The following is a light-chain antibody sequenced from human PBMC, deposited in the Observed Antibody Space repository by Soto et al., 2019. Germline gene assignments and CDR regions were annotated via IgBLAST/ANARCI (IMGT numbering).Light chain of an antibody. J-gene: IGLJ2*01. CDR2: DNS. V-gene: IGLV1-51*01. CDR3: GTWHDSLSAVV. CDR1: SSNIGVKS. Sequence: QSVLTQPPSVSAAPGQKVTISCSGSSSNIGVKSVSWYQQLPRTAPKLLIYDNSERPSGIPDRFSASKSGTSATLGITGLQTGDEADYYCGTWHDSLSAVVFGGGTKVTVL.